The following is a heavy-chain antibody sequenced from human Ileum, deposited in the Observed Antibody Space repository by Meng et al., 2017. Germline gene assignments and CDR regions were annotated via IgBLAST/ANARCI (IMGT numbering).Heavy chain of an antibody. CDR1: GGSVNTGSYY. CDR2: MYFSGST. V-gene: IGHV4-61*01. J-gene: IGHJ4*02. D-gene: IGHD3-22*01. CDR3: ARGHYDKYFDS. Sequence: QVKLQESCPGLVRPSGTLSLTCTISGGSVNTGSYYWSWIRQPPGKGLEWIGYMYFSGSTKYNASLKSRVSISVDTSKKQFSLNLTSVTAADTAVYYCARGHYDKYFDSWGQGTLVTVSS.